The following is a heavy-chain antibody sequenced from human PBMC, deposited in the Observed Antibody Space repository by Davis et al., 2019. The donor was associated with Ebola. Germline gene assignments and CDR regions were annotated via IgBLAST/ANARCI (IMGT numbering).Heavy chain of an antibody. V-gene: IGHV4-59*01. CDR3: AGSPYGSGLYRN. CDR1: GGSINASY. D-gene: IGHD6-19*01. CDR2: IYNSGST. Sequence: PSETLSLTCTVSGGSINASYCSWIRQPPGKGLELIGYIYNSGSTDYNPSLRSRVTISVDTSKNQCSLYLNSVTAADTAVYYCAGSPYGSGLYRNWGQGTLATVSS. J-gene: IGHJ4*02.